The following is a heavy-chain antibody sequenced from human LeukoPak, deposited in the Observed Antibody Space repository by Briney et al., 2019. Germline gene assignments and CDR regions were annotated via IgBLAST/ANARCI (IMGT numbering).Heavy chain of an antibody. CDR2: IKAGNGDT. J-gene: IGHJ4*02. CDR1: GYIFTKYG. CDR3: ARDDCGDTCYPGGY. Sequence: ASVKVFCKASGYIFTKYGVHWVSQAPGQRPEWMGWIKAGNGDTKCSQNFQDRLTITRDTSASTVYMELSSLTSEDTALYYCARDDCGDTCYPGGYRGQGTLVTVSS. V-gene: IGHV1-3*01. D-gene: IGHD2-21*01.